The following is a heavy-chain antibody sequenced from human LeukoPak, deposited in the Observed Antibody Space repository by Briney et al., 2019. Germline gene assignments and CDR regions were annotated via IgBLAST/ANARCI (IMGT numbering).Heavy chain of an antibody. CDR3: ARVNDCVWGSYRPVFDY. D-gene: IGHD3-16*02. J-gene: IGHJ4*02. Sequence: PSETLSLTCTVSGGSISSYYWSWIRQPPGKGLEWIGYIYYSGSTNYNPSLKSRVTISVDTSKNQFSLKLSSVTAADTAVYYCARVNDCVWGSYRPVFDYWGQGTLATVSS. CDR2: IYYSGST. CDR1: GGSISSYY. V-gene: IGHV4-59*01.